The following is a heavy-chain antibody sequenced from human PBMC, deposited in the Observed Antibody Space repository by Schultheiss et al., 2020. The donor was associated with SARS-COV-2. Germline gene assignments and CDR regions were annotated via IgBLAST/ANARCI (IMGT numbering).Heavy chain of an antibody. J-gene: IGHJ4*02. CDR2: ISSSGSTI. CDR1: GFTFSSYS. V-gene: IGHV3-21*04. Sequence: GGSLRLSCAASGFTFSSYSMNWVRQAPGKGLEWVSSISSSGSTIYYADSVKGRFTISRDNAKNSLYLQMNSLRAEDTAVYYCARLTMIVVAFDYWGQGTLVTVSS. D-gene: IGHD3-22*01. CDR3: ARLTMIVVAFDY.